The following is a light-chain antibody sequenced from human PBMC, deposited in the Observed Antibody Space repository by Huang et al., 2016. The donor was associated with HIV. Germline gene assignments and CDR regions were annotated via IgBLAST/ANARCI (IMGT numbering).Light chain of an antibody. CDR2: EVS. Sequence: DIVMTQTPLSLSVTPGQPASISCKSSQSLLHTDGKTYLYWYLQKPGQSPQLLIYEVSNRCAGVPDRFGGSGAGTDFTLKISRVEAEDAGVYYCMQTIQPATFGQGTKVEIK. CDR3: MQTIQPAT. J-gene: IGKJ1*01. V-gene: IGKV2D-29*02. CDR1: QSLLHTDGKTY.